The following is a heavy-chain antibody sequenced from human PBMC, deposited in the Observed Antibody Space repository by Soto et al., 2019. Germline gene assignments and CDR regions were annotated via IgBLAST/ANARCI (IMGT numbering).Heavy chain of an antibody. V-gene: IGHV3-23*01. Sequence: GGSLRLSCAASGFTLTSYATSWVRQAPGKGLERVSAVSGSGGSTYYADSVKGRFTISSDNSKNTLYLQMNSLGVVYSALYYCAKEGYGTSTSCAWRMDVWGTETTVTVSS. D-gene: IGHD2-2*01. CDR2: VSGSGGST. CDR1: GFTLTSYA. J-gene: IGHJ6*04. CDR3: AKEGYGTSTSCAWRMDV.